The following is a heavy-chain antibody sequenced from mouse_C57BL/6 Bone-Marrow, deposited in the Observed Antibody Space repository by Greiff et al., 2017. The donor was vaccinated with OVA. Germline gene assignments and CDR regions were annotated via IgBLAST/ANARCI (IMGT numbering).Heavy chain of an antibody. J-gene: IGHJ3*01. V-gene: IGHV5-6*01. Sequence: EVKVVESGGDLVKPGGSLKLSCAASGFTFSSYGMSWVRQTPDKRLEWVATISSGGSYTYCPDSVKGRFTISRDNAKNTLYLQMSSLKSEDTAMYYCARHYYGSSFAYWGQGTLVTVSA. CDR3: ARHYYGSSFAY. D-gene: IGHD1-1*01. CDR2: ISSGGSYT. CDR1: GFTFSSYG.